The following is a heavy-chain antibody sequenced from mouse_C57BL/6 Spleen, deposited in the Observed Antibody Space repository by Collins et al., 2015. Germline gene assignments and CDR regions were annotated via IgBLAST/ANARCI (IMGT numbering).Heavy chain of an antibody. V-gene: IGHV1-9*01. CDR1: GYTFSSYW. J-gene: IGHJ3*01. D-gene: IGHD2-1*01. CDR2: ILPGSGST. CDR3: ARGGTFDGNYERVWFAY. Sequence: QVQLQQSGAELMKPGASVKISCKATGYTFSSYWIEWVKQRPGHGLEWIGEILPGSGSTNYNENFKGKATFTADTSSNTVYMQLSSLTSEDSAVYYCARGGTFDGNYERVWFAYWGQGTLVTVSA.